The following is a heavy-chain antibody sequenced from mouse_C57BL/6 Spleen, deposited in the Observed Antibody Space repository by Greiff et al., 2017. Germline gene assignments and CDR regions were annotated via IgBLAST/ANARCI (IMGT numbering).Heavy chain of an antibody. Sequence: VKLQESGAELVRPGTSVKVSCKASGYAFTNYLIEWVKQRPGQGLEWIGVINPGSGGTNYNEKFKGKATLTADKSSSTAYMQLSSLTSEDSAVYFCAREGTSSLYYAMDYWGQGTSVTVSS. V-gene: IGHV1-54*01. D-gene: IGHD1-1*01. CDR1: GYAFTNYL. J-gene: IGHJ4*01. CDR3: AREGTSSLYYAMDY. CDR2: INPGSGGT.